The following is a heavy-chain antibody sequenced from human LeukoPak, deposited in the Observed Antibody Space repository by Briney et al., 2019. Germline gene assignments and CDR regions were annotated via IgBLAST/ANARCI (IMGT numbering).Heavy chain of an antibody. D-gene: IGHD6-19*01. J-gene: IGHJ1*01. CDR2: IRYDGSNK. CDR3: AKDSGSGWYPEYFQH. Sequence: GGSLRLSCAASGFTFSSYGMHWVRQAPGKGLEWVAFIRYDGSNKYYADSVKGRFTISRDNSKNTLYLQMNSLRAEDTAVYYCAKDSGSGWYPEYFQHWGQGNLVTVSS. V-gene: IGHV3-30*02. CDR1: GFTFSSYG.